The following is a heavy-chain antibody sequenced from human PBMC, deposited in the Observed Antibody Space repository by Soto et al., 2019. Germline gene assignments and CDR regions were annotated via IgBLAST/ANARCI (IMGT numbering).Heavy chain of an antibody. CDR3: AGGGGYCSGGSCFEYFDY. J-gene: IGHJ4*02. D-gene: IGHD2-15*01. CDR2: IIPIFGTA. CDR1: GGTFSSYA. Sequence: QVQLVQSGAEVKKPGSSVKVSCKASGGTFSSYAISWVRQAPGQGLEWMGGIIPIFGTANYAQKFQGRVTDTAGEFTSTGDRGLGRLRSGDTAVYYCAGGGGYCSGGSCFEYFDYWGQGTLVTVSS. V-gene: IGHV1-69*01.